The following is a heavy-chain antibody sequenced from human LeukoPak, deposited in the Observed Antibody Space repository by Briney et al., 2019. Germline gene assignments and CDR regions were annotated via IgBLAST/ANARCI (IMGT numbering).Heavy chain of an antibody. Sequence: SETLSLTCTVSGGSISSGGYYWSWIRQPPGKGLEWIGYIYYSGSTNYNPSLKSRVTISVDTSKNQFSLKLGSVTAADTAVYYCSTYYYDSSGYYYFDYWGQGTLVTVSS. CDR1: GGSISSGGYY. V-gene: IGHV4-61*08. CDR2: IYYSGST. J-gene: IGHJ4*02. D-gene: IGHD3-22*01. CDR3: STYYYDSSGYYYFDY.